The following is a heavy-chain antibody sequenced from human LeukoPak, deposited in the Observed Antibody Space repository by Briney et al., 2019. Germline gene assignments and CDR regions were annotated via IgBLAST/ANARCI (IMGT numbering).Heavy chain of an antibody. CDR2: IYPGDSDT. CDR1: GYSFTSYW. J-gene: IGHJ4*02. V-gene: IGHV5-51*01. CDR3: ARLNSDINGWSPGFDY. Sequence: GESLKISCKGSGYSFTSYWIGWVRQMPGKGLEWMGIIYPGDSDTRYSPSFQGQVTISADKSISTAYLQWSSLKASDTAMYYCARLNSDINGWSPGFDYWGQGTLVTVSS. D-gene: IGHD6-19*01.